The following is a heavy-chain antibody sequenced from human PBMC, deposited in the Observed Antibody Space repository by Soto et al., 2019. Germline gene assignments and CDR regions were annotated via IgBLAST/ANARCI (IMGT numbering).Heavy chain of an antibody. CDR2: SWFDGSRQ. CDR1: GFTFRASG. CDR3: ARDLNTGYVGDY. D-gene: IGHD5-12*01. J-gene: IGHJ4*02. Sequence: QVQLVESGGGVVQPGTSLRLSCVASGFTFRASGMHWVRQTPGKGLEWVAISWFDGSRQYYADSVKGRFTISRDNPGSTLFLQMNDLRIEDTAMYYCARDLNTGYVGDYWGQGALVVVSS. V-gene: IGHV3-33*01.